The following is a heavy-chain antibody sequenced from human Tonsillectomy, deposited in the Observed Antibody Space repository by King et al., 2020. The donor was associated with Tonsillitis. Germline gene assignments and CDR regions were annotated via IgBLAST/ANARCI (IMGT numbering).Heavy chain of an antibody. D-gene: IGHD4-23*01. V-gene: IGHV4-59*01. CDR2: IFDHGYT. CDR3: ARGPNGGNLLFHV. J-gene: IGHJ3*01. CDR1: GGSISSYH. Sequence: QLQESGPGLVKPSETPSLTCTVSGGSISSYHWSWIRQPPGKGLGWVGDIFDHGYTNYNPSLKGRVPMSVDTSKNQFSLRLRSVTAADTAVYYCARGPNGGNLLFHVWGQGTMVTVSS.